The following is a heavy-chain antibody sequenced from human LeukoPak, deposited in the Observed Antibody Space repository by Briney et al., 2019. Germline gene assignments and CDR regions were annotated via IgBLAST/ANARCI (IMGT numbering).Heavy chain of an antibody. CDR1: GFTFSSYG. CDR2: ISYDGSNK. Sequence: PGGSLRLSCAASGFTFSSYGMHWVRQAPGKGLEWVAVISYDGSNKYYADSVKGRFTISRDNSKNTLYLQMNSLRAEDTAVYYCAKDRALDRSYFDYWGQGTLVTVYS. J-gene: IGHJ4*02. CDR3: AKDRALDRSYFDY. V-gene: IGHV3-30*18.